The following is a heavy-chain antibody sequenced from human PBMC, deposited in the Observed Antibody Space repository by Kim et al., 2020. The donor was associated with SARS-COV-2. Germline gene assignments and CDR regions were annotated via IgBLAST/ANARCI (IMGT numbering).Heavy chain of an antibody. CDR2: INHSGST. CDR3: ARGSGLTMVRGVIKYYYYGMDV. V-gene: IGHV4-34*01. D-gene: IGHD3-10*01. J-gene: IGHJ6*02. CDR1: GGSFSGYY. Sequence: SETLSLTCAVYGGSFSGYYWSWIRQPPGKGLEWIGEINHSGSTNYNPSLKSRVTISVDTSKNQFSLKLSSVTAAHTAVYYCARGSGLTMVRGVIKYYYYGMDVWGQGTTVTVSS.